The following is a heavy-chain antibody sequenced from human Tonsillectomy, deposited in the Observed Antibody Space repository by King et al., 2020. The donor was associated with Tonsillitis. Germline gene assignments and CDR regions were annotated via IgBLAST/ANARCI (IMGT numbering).Heavy chain of an antibody. Sequence: VQLVESGAEVKKPGESLRISCKGSGYIFTSYWINWVRQMPGKGLEWMGRIDPSDSYINYSPSFQGHVTISADESISAAYLQWSSLKASDTAIYYCARQDGSYSGFDYWGQGTLVTVSS. CDR1: GYIFTSYW. J-gene: IGHJ4*02. CDR3: ARQDGSYSGFDY. V-gene: IGHV5-10-1*03. CDR2: IDPSDSYI. D-gene: IGHD1-26*01.